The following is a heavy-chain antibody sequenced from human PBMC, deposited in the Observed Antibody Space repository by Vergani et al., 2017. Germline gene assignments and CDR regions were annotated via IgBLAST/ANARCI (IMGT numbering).Heavy chain of an antibody. J-gene: IGHJ4*02. Sequence: QVQLVESGGGVVQPGRSLSLSCAASGFTFSSYGMHWVRQAPGKGLELVAVIWYDGSNKYYADSVKGRFTISRDNSKNTLYLQMNSLRAEDTAVYYCARDEMDLGYFDYWGQGTLVTVSS. V-gene: IGHV3-33*01. CDR1: GFTFSSYG. D-gene: IGHD5-24*01. CDR3: ARDEMDLGYFDY. CDR2: IWYDGSNK.